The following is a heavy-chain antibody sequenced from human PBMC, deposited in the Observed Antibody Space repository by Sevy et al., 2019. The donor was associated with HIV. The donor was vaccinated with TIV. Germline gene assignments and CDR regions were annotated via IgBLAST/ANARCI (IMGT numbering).Heavy chain of an antibody. D-gene: IGHD5-12*01. CDR2: ISDTSTTI. Sequence: GGSLRLSCAASGFAFSTFSMNWVRQAPGKGLEWVSYISDTSTTIYYADSVKGRFTISRDNAKKSLFLQMNGLRDEDTAVYYCARAPNWEVATMASFDAFDFWGQGTMVTVSS. CDR1: GFAFSTFS. V-gene: IGHV3-48*02. J-gene: IGHJ3*01. CDR3: ARAPNWEVATMASFDAFDF.